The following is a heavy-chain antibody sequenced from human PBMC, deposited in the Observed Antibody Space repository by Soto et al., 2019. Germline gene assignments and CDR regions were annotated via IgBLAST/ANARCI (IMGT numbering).Heavy chain of an antibody. J-gene: IGHJ4*02. Sequence: EAAVKVSCKASGYTFTSYGVDWVRQAPGQGLEWMGWISAYTGSTNYAQNLQGRVTMTTDTSTSTAYMELRSLRSDDTAVYYCPCGACGSTSCLIDYCGQRTPVTVSA. V-gene: IGHV1-18*01. CDR2: ISAYTGST. CDR3: PCGACGSTSCLIDY. CDR1: GYTFTSYG. D-gene: IGHD2-2*01.